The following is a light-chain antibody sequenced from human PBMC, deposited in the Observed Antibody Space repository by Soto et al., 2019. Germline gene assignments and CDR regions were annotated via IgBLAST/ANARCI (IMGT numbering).Light chain of an antibody. Sequence: DIPMTQSPSTLSGSVGDRVTITCRASQTIISWLAWNQQKPGKAPKLLIYKASTLKSGVPSRFSGSGSGTEFTLTISSLQPDDFAPYYCQHYNSYSEAFGQGTKVELK. CDR2: KAS. V-gene: IGKV1-5*03. CDR3: QHYNSYSEA. J-gene: IGKJ1*01. CDR1: QTIISW.